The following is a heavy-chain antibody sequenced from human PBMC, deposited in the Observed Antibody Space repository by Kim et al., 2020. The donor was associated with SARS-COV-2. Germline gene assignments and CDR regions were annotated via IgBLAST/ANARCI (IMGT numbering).Heavy chain of an antibody. CDR1: GFTVSSNY. CDR2: IYSGGST. V-gene: IGHV3-66*01. D-gene: IGHD6-13*01. CDR3: ARGGFRRQQLVQYYYYYGMDV. J-gene: IGHJ6*02. Sequence: GGSLRLSCAASGFTVSSNYMSWVRQAPGKGLEWVSVIYSGGSTYYADSVKGRFTISRDNSKNTLYLQMNSLRAEDTAVYYCARGGFRRQQLVQYYYYYGMDVWGQGTTVTVSS.